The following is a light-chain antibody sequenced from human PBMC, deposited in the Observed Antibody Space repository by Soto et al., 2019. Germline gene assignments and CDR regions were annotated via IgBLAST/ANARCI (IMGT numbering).Light chain of an antibody. CDR3: SSYTSRSTPFL. CDR1: SSDVGGYNY. V-gene: IGLV2-14*01. Sequence: QSVLTQPASVSGSPGQSITISCTGTSSDVGGYNYVSWYQQLPGKAPKLMIFEVSNRPSGVSNRFSGSKSGDTASLTISGLQAEDEADYYCSSYTSRSTPFLFGPGTKLTVL. CDR2: EVS. J-gene: IGLJ1*01.